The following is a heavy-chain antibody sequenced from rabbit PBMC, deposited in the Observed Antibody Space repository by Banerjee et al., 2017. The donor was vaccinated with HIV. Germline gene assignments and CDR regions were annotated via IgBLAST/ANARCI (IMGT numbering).Heavy chain of an antibody. CDR3: ARSYTGSSYYKGIDL. J-gene: IGHJ3*01. CDR2: IYAGSSGST. CDR1: GFSFSSSYY. V-gene: IGHV1S40*01. Sequence: QSLEESGGDLVKPGASLTLTCTASGFSFSSSYYMCWVRQAPGKGLEWIACIYAGSSGSTYYASWAKGRFTISKTSSTTVTLQMTSLTVADTATYFCARSYTGSSYYKGIDLWGQGTLVTVS. D-gene: IGHD8-1*01.